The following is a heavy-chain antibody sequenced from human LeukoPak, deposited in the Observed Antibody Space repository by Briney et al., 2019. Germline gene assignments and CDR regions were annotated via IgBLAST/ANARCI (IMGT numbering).Heavy chain of an antibody. CDR2: IYYSGST. V-gene: IGHV4-59*12. Sequence: SETLSLTCTVSGGSISSYYWSWIRQAPGKGLEWIGYIYYSGSTNYNPSLKSRVTISVDTSKNQFSLMVSSVTVADTGVYYCARGGGWSPYYFDYWGQGSLVTVSS. CDR1: GGSISSYY. J-gene: IGHJ4*02. CDR3: ARGGGWSPYYFDY. D-gene: IGHD6-19*01.